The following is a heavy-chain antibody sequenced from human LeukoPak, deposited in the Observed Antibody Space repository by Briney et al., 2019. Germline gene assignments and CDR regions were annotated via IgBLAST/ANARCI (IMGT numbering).Heavy chain of an antibody. V-gene: IGHV1-69*04. D-gene: IGHD5-18*01. CDR3: ATEGTAMSFKTPDY. J-gene: IGHJ4*02. CDR2: IIPILGIA. CDR1: GGTFSSYA. Sequence: GASVKVSCKASGGTFSSYAISWVRQAPGQGLEWLGRIIPILGIANYAQKFQSRVTITADKSTTTAYMELSSLRSEDTAVYYCATEGTAMSFKTPDYWGQGTLVTVSS.